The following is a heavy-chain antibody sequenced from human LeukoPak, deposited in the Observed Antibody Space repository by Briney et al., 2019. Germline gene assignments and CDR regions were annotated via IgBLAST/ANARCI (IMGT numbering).Heavy chain of an antibody. Sequence: SETLSLTCTVSGGSISSYYWSWIRQPPGKGLEWIGYIYYSGSTNYNPSLKSRVTISVDTSKNQFSLKLSSVTAADTAVYYCARELVVGATNYDAFDIWGQGTMVTVSS. J-gene: IGHJ3*02. CDR2: IYYSGST. CDR3: ARELVVGATNYDAFDI. CDR1: GGSISSYY. D-gene: IGHD2-15*01. V-gene: IGHV4-59*12.